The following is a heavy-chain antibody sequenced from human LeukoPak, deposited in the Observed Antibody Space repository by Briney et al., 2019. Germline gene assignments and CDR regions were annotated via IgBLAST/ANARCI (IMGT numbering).Heavy chain of an antibody. CDR2: IIPIFGTA. V-gene: IGHV1-69*01. J-gene: IGHJ5*02. D-gene: IGHD6-19*01. Sequence: SVKVSCKASGGTFSSYAISWVRQAPGQGLEWMGGIIPIFGTANYAQKFQGRVTITADESTSTAYMELSSLRSEDTAVYYCATVVFIAVAGNNWFDPWGQGTLVTVSS. CDR3: ATVVFIAVAGNNWFDP. CDR1: GGTFSSYA.